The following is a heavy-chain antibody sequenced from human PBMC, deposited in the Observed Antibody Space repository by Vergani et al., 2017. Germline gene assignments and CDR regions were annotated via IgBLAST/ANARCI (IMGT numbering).Heavy chain of an antibody. CDR2: IYYSGST. J-gene: IGHJ6*03. D-gene: IGHD3-22*01. CDR1: GGSINSGGYY. Sequence: QVQLQESGPGLVKPSQTLSLTCTVSGGSINSGGYYWSWIRQHPGKGLEWIGYIYYSGSTDYNTSLKSRVTISVDTSKNQFSLKLSSVTAADTAVYYCARESSAQGDYYMDVWGKGTTVTVSS. V-gene: IGHV4-31*03. CDR3: ARESSAQGDYYMDV.